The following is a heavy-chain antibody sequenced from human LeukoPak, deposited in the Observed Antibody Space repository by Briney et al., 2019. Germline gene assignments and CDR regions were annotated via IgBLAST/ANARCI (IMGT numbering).Heavy chain of an antibody. D-gene: IGHD4-23*01. Sequence: GGSLRLSCAASGFTFSRYSMNWVRQAPGKGLEWVSYISSSGSTMYYADSVKGRFTISRDNAKNSLYLQMNSLRAEDTAVYYCARGGNSYYYYYMDVWGKGTTVTVSS. J-gene: IGHJ6*03. CDR1: GFTFSRYS. CDR2: ISSSGSTM. CDR3: ARGGNSYYYYYMDV. V-gene: IGHV3-48*04.